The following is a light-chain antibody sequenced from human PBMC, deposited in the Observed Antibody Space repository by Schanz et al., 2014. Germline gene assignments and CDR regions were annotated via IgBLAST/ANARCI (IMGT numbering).Light chain of an antibody. CDR3: QQYDNWRRT. Sequence: TVMTQSPATLSVSPGERATLSCRASQSVSSNLAWFQQKPGQAPRLLIYGASTRATGIPARFSGSGSGTEFTLTISSLQSEDFAVYYCQQYDNWRRTFGQGTKVEI. CDR1: QSVSSN. J-gene: IGKJ1*01. CDR2: GAS. V-gene: IGKV3-15*01.